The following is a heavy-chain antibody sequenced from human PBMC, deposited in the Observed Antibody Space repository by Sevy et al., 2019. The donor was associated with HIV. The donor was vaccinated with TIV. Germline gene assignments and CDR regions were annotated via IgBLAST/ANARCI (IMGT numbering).Heavy chain of an antibody. Sequence: SENLSLTCSISGGSITTGPYYWAWIRQSPGKGPEWLGGMYGTVEPNGNTYYNPTLKTRIDMSMDKSNNRFALSLRSVIAADTAVYFCAKSLKAWYDFPAFDHWSQGIPVTVSS. CDR3: AKSLKAWYDFPAFDH. V-gene: IGHV4-39*02. CDR1: GGSITTGPYY. CDR2: MYGTVEPNGNT. J-gene: IGHJ4*02. D-gene: IGHD1-20*01.